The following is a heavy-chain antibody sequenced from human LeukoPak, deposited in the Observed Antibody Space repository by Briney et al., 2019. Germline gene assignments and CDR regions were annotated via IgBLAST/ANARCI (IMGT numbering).Heavy chain of an antibody. CDR1: GGSISSHY. Sequence: SETLSLTCAVSGGSISSHYWSWLRQPPGEGLEWIAYIHYTGRTNYNPSLKSRVTISVDTSKNQFSLKVSSVTAADTAVYYCARQRYYYGSGTPGYFDYWGQGTLVTVSS. V-gene: IGHV4-59*08. CDR3: ARQRYYYGSGTPGYFDY. D-gene: IGHD3-10*01. J-gene: IGHJ4*02. CDR2: IHYTGRT.